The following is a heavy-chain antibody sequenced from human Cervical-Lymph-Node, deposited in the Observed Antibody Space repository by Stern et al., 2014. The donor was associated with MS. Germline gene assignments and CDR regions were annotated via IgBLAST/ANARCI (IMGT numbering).Heavy chain of an antibody. J-gene: IGHJ6*02. V-gene: IGHV1-18*01. CDR3: ARDVPASYYYGMDV. CDR2: ISAYNGNT. Sequence: DQLVESGAEVKKPGASVKVSCKAYGYTFTSYGISWVRQAPGQGLEWMGWISAYNGNTNYAQKLQGRVTMTTDTSTSTAYMELRSLRSDDTAVYYCARDVPASYYYGMDVWGQGTTVTVSS. D-gene: IGHD2-2*01. CDR1: GYTFTSYG.